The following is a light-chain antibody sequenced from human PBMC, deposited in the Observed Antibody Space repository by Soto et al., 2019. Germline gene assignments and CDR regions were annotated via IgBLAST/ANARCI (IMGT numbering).Light chain of an antibody. Sequence: EIVFTHSPATLSLPPGERATLSCRASQSVSTYLAWYQQKPGQAPRLLIYDASNRATGIPARFSGSGSGTDFTLTISSLEPEDFAVYYCQQRSKGITFGQGTRLEIK. J-gene: IGKJ5*01. CDR2: DAS. CDR1: QSVSTY. V-gene: IGKV3-11*01. CDR3: QQRSKGIT.